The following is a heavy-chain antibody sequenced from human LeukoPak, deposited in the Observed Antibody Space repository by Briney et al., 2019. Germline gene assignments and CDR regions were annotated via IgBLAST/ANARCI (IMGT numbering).Heavy chain of an antibody. J-gene: IGHJ6*02. CDR1: GYSFTSYW. D-gene: IGHD2-15*01. Sequence: GESLKISCKGSGYSFTSYWISWVRQMPGKGLEWMGRIDPSDSYTNYSPSFQGHVTISADKSISTTYLQWSSLKASDTAMYYCARQDKVLGYCSGGSCLPPLTYYYYGMDVWGQGTTVTVSS. CDR3: ARQDKVLGYCSGGSCLPPLTYYYYGMDV. CDR2: IDPSDSYT. V-gene: IGHV5-10-1*01.